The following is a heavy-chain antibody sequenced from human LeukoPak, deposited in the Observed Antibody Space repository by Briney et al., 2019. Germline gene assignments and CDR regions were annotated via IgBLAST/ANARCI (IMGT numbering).Heavy chain of an antibody. V-gene: IGHV4-39*01. CDR2: IYYSGST. Sequence: NPSETLSLTCTVSGGSISSSSYYWGWIRQPPGKGLEWIGSIYYSGSTYYNPSLKSRVTISVDTSKNQFSLKLSSVTAADTAVYYCARGHGSSSGWPGSHGMDVWGQGTTVTVSS. J-gene: IGHJ6*02. CDR3: ARGHGSSSGWPGSHGMDV. D-gene: IGHD6-19*01. CDR1: GGSISSSSYY.